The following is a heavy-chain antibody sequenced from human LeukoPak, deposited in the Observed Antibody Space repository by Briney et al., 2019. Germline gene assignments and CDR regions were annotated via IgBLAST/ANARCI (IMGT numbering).Heavy chain of an antibody. Sequence: GGSLRLSXAASGFTFSDYYKSWIGQAPGKGLEGVSYISSSGSAIKYADSVKGRFTISRDNAKNPLYLQMNSLRADDTAMSYCARVRGSYCSDCWGQGTLVTVSS. CDR2: ISSSGSAI. CDR1: GFTFSDYY. J-gene: IGHJ4*02. D-gene: IGHD1-26*01. V-gene: IGHV3-11*04. CDR3: ARVRGSYCSDC.